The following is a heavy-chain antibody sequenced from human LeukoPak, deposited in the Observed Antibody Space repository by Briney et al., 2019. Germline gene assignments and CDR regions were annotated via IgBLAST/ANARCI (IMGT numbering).Heavy chain of an antibody. CDR2: IYNDGTT. V-gene: IGHV3-53*01. Sequence: PGGSLTLSCAVSGVSFSDYAMNWVRLAPGTGLQWVSVIYNDGTTYYADSVKGRFTISRDNSKNTLYLQMNSLRAEDTAVYYCAREICGGSCNPPSYMDVWGNGTTVTVSS. J-gene: IGHJ6*03. D-gene: IGHD2-15*01. CDR3: AREICGGSCNPPSYMDV. CDR1: GVSFSDYA.